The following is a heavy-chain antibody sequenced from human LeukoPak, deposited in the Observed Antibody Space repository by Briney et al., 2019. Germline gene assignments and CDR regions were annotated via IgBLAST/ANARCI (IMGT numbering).Heavy chain of an antibody. CDR3: ARGLSGYPGDY. CDR2: IIPILGIA. CDR1: GGTFSSYA. V-gene: IGHV1-69*04. D-gene: IGHD3-22*01. Sequence: SVKVSCKASGGTFSSYAISWVRPAPGQGLEWMGRIIPILGIANYAQKFQGRVTITADKSTSPAYMELSSLRSEDTAVYYCARGLSGYPGDYWGQGTLVTVSS. J-gene: IGHJ4*02.